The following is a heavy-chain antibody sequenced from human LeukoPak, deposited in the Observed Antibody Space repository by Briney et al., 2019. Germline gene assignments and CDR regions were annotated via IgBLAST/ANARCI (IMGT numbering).Heavy chain of an antibody. Sequence: GGSLRLSCAASGFTFNNYEMNWVRQAPGKGLEWISYISSSDSTIYYADSVKGRFTISRDNAKNSLYLQMNSLRAEDTAVYYCARDLGSYYFGYWGQGTLVTVSS. CDR3: ARDLGSYYFGY. CDR2: ISSSDSTI. V-gene: IGHV3-48*03. J-gene: IGHJ4*02. D-gene: IGHD6-25*01. CDR1: GFTFNNYE.